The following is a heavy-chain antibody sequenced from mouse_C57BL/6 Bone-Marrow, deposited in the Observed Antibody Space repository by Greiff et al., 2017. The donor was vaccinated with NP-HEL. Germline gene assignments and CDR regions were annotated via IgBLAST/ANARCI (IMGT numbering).Heavy chain of an antibody. CDR1: GYTFTSYW. D-gene: IGHD1-1*01. CDR3: AREARYGSPLFDY. V-gene: IGHV1-55*01. Sequence: QVQLQQPGAELVKPGASVKMSCKASGYTFTSYWITWVKQRPGQGLEWIGDIYPGSGTTSYNQKFKGKATLTVDQSSSTAYMQLNSLTSEDSAVYYCAREARYGSPLFDYWGQGTTLTVSS. CDR2: IYPGSGTT. J-gene: IGHJ2*01.